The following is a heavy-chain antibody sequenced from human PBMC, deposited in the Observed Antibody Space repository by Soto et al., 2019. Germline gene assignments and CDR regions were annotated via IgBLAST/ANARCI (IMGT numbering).Heavy chain of an antibody. CDR2: LYFNGGT. D-gene: IGHD6-13*01. V-gene: IGHV4-30-4*01. Sequence: SETLSLTCNVSGGPINSPDYYWTWIRQSPGKGLEWIGYLYFNGGTQYNPSLRTPISMSLDTSKKHFSLKMRSVTGADTAVYYCARGISKYSSWYEPQNRFDAWGQGALVTVSS. J-gene: IGHJ5*02. CDR3: ARGISKYSSWYEPQNRFDA. CDR1: GGPINSPDYY.